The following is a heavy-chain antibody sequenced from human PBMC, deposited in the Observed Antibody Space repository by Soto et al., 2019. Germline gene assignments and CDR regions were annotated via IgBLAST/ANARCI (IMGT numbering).Heavy chain of an antibody. V-gene: IGHV3-7*03. Sequence: GGSLRLSCEVSGFIFSRYSMRWVRHTPGKGLEWVAKIPQDGVDGHYADAVKGRFTISRDNGKNSLYLQMNNLRAEDTAVYYCARDHLILPAHDFFYGSDVWGRGATVTVSS. CDR2: IPQDGVDG. CDR3: ARDHLILPAHDFFYGSDV. J-gene: IGHJ6*02. CDR1: GFIFSRYS. D-gene: IGHD2-21*02.